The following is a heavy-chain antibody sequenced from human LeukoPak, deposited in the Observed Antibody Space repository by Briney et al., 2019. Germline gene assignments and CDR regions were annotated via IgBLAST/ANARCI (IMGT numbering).Heavy chain of an antibody. J-gene: IGHJ4*02. CDR1: GGSISGYH. CDR3: ARLPVSSGWYNG. CDR2: IYYSGST. D-gene: IGHD6-19*01. Sequence: PSETLSLTCAVSGGSISGYHWSWIRQPPGKGLEWIGYIYYSGSTYYNPSLKSRVTISVDTSKNQFSLKLSSVTAADTAVYYCARLPVSSGWYNGWGQGTLVTVSS. V-gene: IGHV4-59*08.